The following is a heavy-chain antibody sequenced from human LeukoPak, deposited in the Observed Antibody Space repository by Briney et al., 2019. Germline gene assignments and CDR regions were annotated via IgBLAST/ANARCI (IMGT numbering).Heavy chain of an antibody. J-gene: IGHJ1*01. CDR3: ARDVGARLPGY. CDR2: IYYTGRT. V-gene: IGHV4-59*12. CDR1: GGSISNYY. D-gene: IGHD6-6*01. Sequence: SETLSLTCTVSGGSISNYYWSWIRQPPGKGLEWIGYIYYTGRTNYNPSLKSRVTVSVDTSKNQFSLKLTSVTAADTAIYYCARDVGARLPGYWGQGTLVTVSS.